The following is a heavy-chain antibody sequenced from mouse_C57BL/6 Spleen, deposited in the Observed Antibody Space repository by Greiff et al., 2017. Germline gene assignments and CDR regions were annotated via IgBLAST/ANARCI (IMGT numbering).Heavy chain of an antibody. J-gene: IGHJ3*01. Sequence: EVKLMASGGGLVQPGGSLSLSCAASGFTFTDYYMSWVRQPPGKALEWLGFIRNKANGYTTEYSASVKGRFTISRDNSQSILYLQMNALRAEDSATYYCARDGSRFAYGGQGTLVTVSA. V-gene: IGHV7-3*01. CDR3: ARDGSRFAY. CDR2: IRNKANGYTT. CDR1: GFTFTDYY.